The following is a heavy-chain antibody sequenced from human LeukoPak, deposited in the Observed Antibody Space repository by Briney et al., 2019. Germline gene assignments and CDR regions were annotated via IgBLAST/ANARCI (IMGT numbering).Heavy chain of an antibody. V-gene: IGHV1-2*02. J-gene: IGHJ4*02. D-gene: IGHD6-6*01. Sequence: ASVKVSCKASGYTFTGYYMHWVRQAPGQGLEWMGWINPNSGGTNYAQKFQGRVTMTRDTSISTAYMELSRLRSDDTAVYYCATLEYSSSFGNYWGQGTLVTVSS. CDR1: GYTFTGYY. CDR3: ATLEYSSSFGNY. CDR2: INPNSGGT.